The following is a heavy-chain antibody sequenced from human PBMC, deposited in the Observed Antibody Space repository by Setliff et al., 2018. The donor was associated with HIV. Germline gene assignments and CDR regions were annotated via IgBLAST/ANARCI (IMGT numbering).Heavy chain of an antibody. Sequence: SETLSLTCSVSGGSISTYYWSWIRQPPGKGLEWIGYVYHSGTANYNPSLRSRVTISVDTSKTQFSLKLTSVTAADTAVYYCARSNPDILSGYY. D-gene: IGHD3-9*01. CDR2: VYHSGTA. J-gene: IGHJ6*01. CDR3: ARSNPDILSGYY. CDR1: GGSISTYY. V-gene: IGHV4-59*01.